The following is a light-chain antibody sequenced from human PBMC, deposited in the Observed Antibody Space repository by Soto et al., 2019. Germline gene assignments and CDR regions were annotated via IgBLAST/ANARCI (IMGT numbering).Light chain of an antibody. Sequence: EVVMTQSPATLSVSPGERATLSCRASQSVRSNLVWYQQKPGQAPRLLIYDASTRATGIPARFSGSGSGTEFTLIISSLQSEDFELYFCQQCNIWPYTFGHGTKLEIK. V-gene: IGKV3-15*01. J-gene: IGKJ2*01. CDR3: QQCNIWPYT. CDR2: DAS. CDR1: QSVRSN.